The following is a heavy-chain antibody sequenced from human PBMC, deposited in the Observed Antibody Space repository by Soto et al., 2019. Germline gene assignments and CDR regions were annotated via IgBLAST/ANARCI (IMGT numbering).Heavy chain of an antibody. CDR3: AREDDGGDSLDV. Sequence: SETLSLTCTVSGDSISSDYYHWTWIRQSPGKGLEWIGYIHHSGSILYNTSLKSRVTISVDTSKNQFSLHQTSVTAVDSAVYFCAREDDGGDSLDVWGQGTTVTVSS. CDR2: IHHSGSI. D-gene: IGHD2-21*02. J-gene: IGHJ6*02. V-gene: IGHV4-30-4*08. CDR1: GDSISSDYYH.